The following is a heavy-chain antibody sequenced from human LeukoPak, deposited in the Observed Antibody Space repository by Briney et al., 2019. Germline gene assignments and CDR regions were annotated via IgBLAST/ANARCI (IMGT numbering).Heavy chain of an antibody. CDR1: GGSISSYY. J-gene: IGHJ5*02. Sequence: SETLSLTCTVSGGSISSYYWSWIRQPPGKGLEWIGYIYYSGSTNYNPSLKSRVTISVDTSKNPFSLKLSSVTAADTAVYYCARDRDYRFDPWGQGTLVTVSS. V-gene: IGHV4-59*01. D-gene: IGHD4-11*01. CDR2: IYYSGST. CDR3: ARDRDYRFDP.